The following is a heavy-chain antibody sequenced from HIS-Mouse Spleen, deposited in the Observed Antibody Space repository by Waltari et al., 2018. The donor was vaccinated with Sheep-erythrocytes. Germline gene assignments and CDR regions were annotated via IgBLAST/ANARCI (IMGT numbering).Heavy chain of an antibody. CDR3: ALSVDLAGAFDI. CDR1: GGSFSGYY. Sequence: QVQLQQWGAGLLKPSETLSLTCAVYGGSFSGYYWSWIRPPPGKGLEWIGELNHRGSPNYNPSLKSRVTISVDTSKNQFSLKLSSVTAADTAVYYCALSVDLAGAFDIWGQGTMVTVSS. CDR2: LNHRGSP. V-gene: IGHV4-34*01. J-gene: IGHJ3*02. D-gene: IGHD6-19*01.